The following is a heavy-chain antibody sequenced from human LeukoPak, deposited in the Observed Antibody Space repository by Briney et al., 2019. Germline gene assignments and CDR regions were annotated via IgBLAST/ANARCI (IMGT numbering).Heavy chain of an antibody. CDR3: AKNNDFWSGYSLDY. Sequence: GGSLRLSCAASGFTFSSYAMSWVRQAPGKALEWVSAISGRGGSTNYADSVKGRFTHSRDNSKNALYLQMNSLRAEDAAVYYCAKNNDFWSGYSLDYWGQGTLVTVSS. CDR2: ISGRGGST. J-gene: IGHJ4*02. CDR1: GFTFSSYA. D-gene: IGHD3-3*01. V-gene: IGHV3-23*01.